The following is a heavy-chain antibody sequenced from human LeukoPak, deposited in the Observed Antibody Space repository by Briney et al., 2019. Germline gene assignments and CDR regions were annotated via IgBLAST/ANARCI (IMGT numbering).Heavy chain of an antibody. CDR2: INPNSGGT. CDR3: ARANYYDSIGDAFDI. Sequence: GASVKVSCKASGYPFTGYFIHWVRQAPGLGLEWMGWINPNSGGTNYAQKFQGWVTMTRDTSINTAYMDLSSLKSDDTAVYYCARANYYDSIGDAFDIWGQGTMVTVSS. D-gene: IGHD3-22*01. V-gene: IGHV1-2*04. CDR1: GYPFTGYF. J-gene: IGHJ3*02.